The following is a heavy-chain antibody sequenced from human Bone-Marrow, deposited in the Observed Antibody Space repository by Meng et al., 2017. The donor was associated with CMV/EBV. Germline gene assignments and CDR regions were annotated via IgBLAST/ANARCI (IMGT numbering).Heavy chain of an antibody. CDR2: IYDGNRGT. V-gene: IGHV3-23*03. Sequence: GESMKISCAASGFTFRTYAVAWVRQAPGKGLEWVSIIYDGNRGTNYADSVKGRFTISRDNSKDTLHLQMNSLRAEDTAIYYCAKGAYSSSWATPEYFQHWGQGTLVTVSS. CDR3: AKGAYSSSWATPEYFQH. CDR1: GFTFRTYA. D-gene: IGHD6-13*01. J-gene: IGHJ1*01.